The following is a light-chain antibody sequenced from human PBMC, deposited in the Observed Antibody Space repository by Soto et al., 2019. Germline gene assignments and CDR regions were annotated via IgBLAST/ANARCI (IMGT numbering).Light chain of an antibody. CDR2: DAS. CDR3: QQYGNSPFT. J-gene: IGKJ5*01. CDR1: QSISSW. Sequence: DIQMTQSPSTLSASVGDRVTITCRASQSISSWLAWYQQKPGKAPKLLIYDASSLESGVPSRFSGSGSGTEFTLTISSLQPDDFVVYYCQQYGNSPFTFGQGTRLENK. V-gene: IGKV1-5*01.